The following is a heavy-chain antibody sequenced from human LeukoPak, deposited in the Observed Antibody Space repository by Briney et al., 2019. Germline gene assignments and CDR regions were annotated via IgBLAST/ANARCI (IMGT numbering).Heavy chain of an antibody. CDR2: ISGSGGRT. V-gene: IGHV3-23*01. J-gene: IGHJ6*02. Sequence: GGSLRLSCAASGFTFSIYAMSWVRQAPGKGLEWVSAISGSGGRTYYADSVKGRFTISRDNSQNTLYLQMNSLITEGSVVDYCAKKYSCKDCSSASCSYYDYGIDVWGQGTTVSV. D-gene: IGHD2-2*01. CDR1: GFTFSIYA. CDR3: AKKYSCKDCSSASCSYYDYGIDV.